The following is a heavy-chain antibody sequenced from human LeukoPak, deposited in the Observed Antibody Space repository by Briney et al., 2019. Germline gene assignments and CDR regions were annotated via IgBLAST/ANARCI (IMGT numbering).Heavy chain of an antibody. CDR2: IYPGDSDT. V-gene: IGHV5-51*01. D-gene: IGHD6-19*01. Sequence: GESLKISCKGSGYSFTSYWIGWVRQMPGKGLVWMGIIYPGDSDTRYSPSFQGQVTISADKSISTAYLQWRSLKASDTAMYYCARHSLKQWLPPAYWGQGTLVTVSS. CDR1: GYSFTSYW. CDR3: ARHSLKQWLPPAY. J-gene: IGHJ4*02.